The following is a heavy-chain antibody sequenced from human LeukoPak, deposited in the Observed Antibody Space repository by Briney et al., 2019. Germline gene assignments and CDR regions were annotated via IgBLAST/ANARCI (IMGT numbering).Heavy chain of an antibody. CDR3: AKDLPGRDIVVVPAAMASTGFDY. V-gene: IGHV3-30-3*01. Sequence: GGSLRLSCAASGFTFSSYAMHWVRQAPGKGLEGVAVISYDGSNKYYADSVKGRFTISRDNAKNSLYLQMNSLRAEDTAVYYCAKDLPGRDIVVVPAAMASTGFDYWGQGTLVTVSS. CDR1: GFTFSSYA. D-gene: IGHD2-2*01. CDR2: ISYDGSNK. J-gene: IGHJ4*02.